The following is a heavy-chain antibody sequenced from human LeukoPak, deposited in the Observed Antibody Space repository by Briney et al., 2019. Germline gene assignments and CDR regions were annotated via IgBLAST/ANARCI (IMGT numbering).Heavy chain of an antibody. Sequence: SSETLSLTCVVYGGSFSGYHWSWVRQSQGKGMGWVGEINHSGSTNYNPSLKRRVTISVDTSKNQFSLPLSSVTAADTAVYYCAASTYYYDSSGYYLTEDWGQGTLVPVSS. CDR3: AASTYYYDSSGYYLTED. CDR2: INHSGST. J-gene: IGHJ4*02. D-gene: IGHD3-22*01. V-gene: IGHV4-34*01. CDR1: GGSFSGYH.